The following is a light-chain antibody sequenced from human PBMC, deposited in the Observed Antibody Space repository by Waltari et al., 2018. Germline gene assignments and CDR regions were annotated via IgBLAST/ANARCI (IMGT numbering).Light chain of an antibody. CDR2: AAS. Sequence: QMTQSPSSLSASVGDRVTITCRASQSISSYLNWYQQKPGKAPKLLIYAASSLQSGVPSRFSGSGSGTDFTLTISSLQPEDFATYYCQQSYSTPYTFGQGTKLEIK. V-gene: IGKV1-39*01. J-gene: IGKJ2*01. CDR3: QQSYSTPYT. CDR1: QSISSY.